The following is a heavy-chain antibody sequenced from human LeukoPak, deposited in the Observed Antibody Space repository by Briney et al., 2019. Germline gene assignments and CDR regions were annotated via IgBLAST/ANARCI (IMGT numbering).Heavy chain of an antibody. CDR2: IYYSGST. V-gene: IGHV4-59*12. D-gene: IGHD2-2*01. J-gene: IGHJ5*02. Sequence: PSETLSLTCTVSGGSISSYYWSWIRQPPGKGLEWIGYIYYSGSTNYNPSLKSRVTISVDTSKNQFSLKLSSVTAADTAVYYCARGSPAEGFDPWGQGTLVTVSS. CDR3: ARGSPAEGFDP. CDR1: GGSISSYY.